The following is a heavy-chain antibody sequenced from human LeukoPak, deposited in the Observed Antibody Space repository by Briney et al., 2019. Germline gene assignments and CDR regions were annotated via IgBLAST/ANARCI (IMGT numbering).Heavy chain of an antibody. J-gene: IGHJ4*02. V-gene: IGHV3-21*01. CDR3: ARGSLSYFDY. CDR1: GFTFNSYS. Sequence: GGSLRLSCAASGFTFNSYSLNWVRQAPGKGLEWVSSISSSSGYIYYADSVKGRFTISRDNAKNSVYLQMNSLKAEDTAVYYCARGSLSYFDYWGQGTLVTVSS. D-gene: IGHD2-15*01. CDR2: ISSSSGYI.